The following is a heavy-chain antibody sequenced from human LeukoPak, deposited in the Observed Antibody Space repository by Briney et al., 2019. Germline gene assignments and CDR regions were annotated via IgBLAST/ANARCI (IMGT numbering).Heavy chain of an antibody. Sequence: GGSLRLSCAASGFTVTSYYMSWVRQAPGKGLEWVSLIYNGGSTYYADSVKGRFTISRDNSKNTLYLQMNSLRAEDTAVYYCAREERYYDSSGYPHWYFDLWGRGTLDTVSS. J-gene: IGHJ2*01. CDR3: AREERYYDSSGYPHWYFDL. CDR2: IYNGGST. CDR1: GFTVTSYY. V-gene: IGHV3-53*01. D-gene: IGHD3-22*01.